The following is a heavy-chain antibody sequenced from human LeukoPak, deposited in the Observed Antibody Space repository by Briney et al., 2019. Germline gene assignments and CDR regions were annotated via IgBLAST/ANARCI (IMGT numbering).Heavy chain of an antibody. CDR1: AFIFDDSL. D-gene: IGHD3-16*01. J-gene: IGHJ4*02. Sequence: GGSLRLSCVASAFIFDDSLMHWVRQVPGKGLEWISLISRDGSTPYYADSVKGRFTISRDNSKNSLFLQMNSLTPEDTAVYYCARDIRGNYFDSWGQGTLVTVSS. CDR2: ISRDGSTP. CDR3: ARDIRGNYFDS. V-gene: IGHV3-43*01.